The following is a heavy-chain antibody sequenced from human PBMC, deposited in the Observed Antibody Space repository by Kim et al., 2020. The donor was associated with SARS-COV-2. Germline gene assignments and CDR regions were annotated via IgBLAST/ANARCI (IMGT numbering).Heavy chain of an antibody. J-gene: IGHJ4*02. Sequence: LMSRVTIAVDTSKNQFSLKLSSVTAADTAVYYCARGGQTTYYYDSSGYDYWGQGTLVTVSS. CDR3: ARGGQTTYYYDSSGYDY. D-gene: IGHD3-22*01. V-gene: IGHV4-34*01.